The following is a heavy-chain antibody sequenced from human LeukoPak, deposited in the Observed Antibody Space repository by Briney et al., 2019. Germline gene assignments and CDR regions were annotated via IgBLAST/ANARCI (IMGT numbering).Heavy chain of an antibody. CDR1: GFTFTSFA. V-gene: IGHV1-18*01. CDR3: ARDLRWGYGDY. D-gene: IGHD3-16*01. J-gene: IGHJ4*02. Sequence: GASVKVSCKSSGFTFTSFAFTWVRQAPGQGLEWMGWISAYNDNTNYAQKLQGRVTMTTDTSTDTAYMELRSLRSDDTAVYYCARDLRWGYGDYWGQGTLVTVSS. CDR2: ISAYNDNT.